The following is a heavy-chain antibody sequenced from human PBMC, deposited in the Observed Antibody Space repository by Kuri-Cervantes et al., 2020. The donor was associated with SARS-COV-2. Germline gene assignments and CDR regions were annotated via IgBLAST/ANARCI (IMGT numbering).Heavy chain of an antibody. CDR1: GYNFITHG. CDR3: ARDKDFWSGPGVNWFDP. J-gene: IGHJ5*02. Sequence: ASVKVSCKASGYNFITHGISWVRQAPGQGLEWMGWISAYNGNTNYAQRLQGRVTMTTDTSTSTAYMELRSLRSDDTAVYYCARDKDFWSGPGVNWFDPWGQGTLVTVSS. D-gene: IGHD3-3*01. V-gene: IGHV1-18*04. CDR2: ISAYNGNT.